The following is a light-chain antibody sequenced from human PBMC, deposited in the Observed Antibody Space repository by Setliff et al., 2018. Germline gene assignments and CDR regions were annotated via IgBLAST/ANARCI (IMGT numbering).Light chain of an antibody. Sequence: LTQPPSVSGAPGQRVTISCTGSSSNIGAGYDVHWYQQLPGTAPKLLIYGNSNRPSGVPDRFSGSKSGTSASLAITGLQAEDEADYYCQSYDSSLSEIFGTGTKSPS. J-gene: IGLJ1*01. CDR1: SSNIGAGYD. V-gene: IGLV1-40*01. CDR3: QSYDSSLSEI. CDR2: GNS.